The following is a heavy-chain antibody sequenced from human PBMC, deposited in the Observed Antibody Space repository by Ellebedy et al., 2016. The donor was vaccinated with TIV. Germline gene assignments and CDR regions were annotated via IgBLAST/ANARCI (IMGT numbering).Heavy chain of an antibody. D-gene: IGHD5-18*01. CDR1: GFTFSSYA. Sequence: GESLKISCAASGFTFSSYAMSWVRQAPGEGLEWVSALSGSDCSTYYADSVKGRLPISRDNSKNTLYLQMNSLRAEDTAVYYCASYVDTAMVFDYWGQGTLVTVSS. J-gene: IGHJ4*02. CDR3: ASYVDTAMVFDY. CDR2: LSGSDCST. V-gene: IGHV3-23*01.